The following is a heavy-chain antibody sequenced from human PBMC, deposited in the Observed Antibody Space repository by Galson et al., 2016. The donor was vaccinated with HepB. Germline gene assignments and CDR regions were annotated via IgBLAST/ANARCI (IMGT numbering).Heavy chain of an antibody. Sequence: TLSLTCAVSGGSISSRTCFWGWIRQPPGKGLEWLGSINYSANTYYNPSLKSRLTMSIDTSTNQFSLKLTSVTAADTAVFYCARLKPGVAVDYWGQGSLVIVSS. D-gene: IGHD6-19*01. J-gene: IGHJ4*02. V-gene: IGHV4-39*01. CDR2: INYSANT. CDR1: GGSISSRTCF. CDR3: ARLKPGVAVDY.